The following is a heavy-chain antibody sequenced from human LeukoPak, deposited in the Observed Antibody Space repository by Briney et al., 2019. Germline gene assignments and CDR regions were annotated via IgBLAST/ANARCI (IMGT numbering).Heavy chain of an antibody. J-gene: IGHJ4*02. D-gene: IGHD4-17*01. CDR1: GFTFSGYG. CDR2: IWYDGSNK. CDR3: ARGYGDYENYFDY. V-gene: IGHV3-33*01. Sequence: GRSLRLSCAASGFTFSGYGMHWVRQAPGKGLEWVAVIWYDGSNKYYADSVKGRFTISRDNSKNTLYLQMNSLRAEDTAVYYCARGYGDYENYFDYWGQGTLVTVSS.